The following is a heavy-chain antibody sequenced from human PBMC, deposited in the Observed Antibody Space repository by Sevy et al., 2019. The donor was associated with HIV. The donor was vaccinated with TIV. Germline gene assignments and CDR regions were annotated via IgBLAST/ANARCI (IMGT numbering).Heavy chain of an antibody. CDR2: ISSRNIYI. CDR3: ARGVGVVGGVIDS. CDR1: GFTFSSYS. V-gene: IGHV3-21*01. Sequence: GGSLRLSCAASGFTFSSYSMNWVRQAPGKGLEWVSSISSRNIYIYYVESVKGRFTISRDNAKNSLDLQMNSLRAEDTAVYYCARGVGVVGGVIDSWGQGTLVTVSS. D-gene: IGHD3-10*01. J-gene: IGHJ4*02.